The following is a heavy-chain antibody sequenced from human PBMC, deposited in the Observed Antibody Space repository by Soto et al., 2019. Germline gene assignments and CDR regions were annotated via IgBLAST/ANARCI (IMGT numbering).Heavy chain of an antibody. D-gene: IGHD5-18*01. Sequence: QVQLVQSGAEVKKPGASVKVSCKASGYTFTSYGISWVRQAPGQRLEWMGWISAYNGNANYAQKLQGRFTMTTDTSTSTVYMELRSLRSDDTAVYYCARDGVDTATGYYYGMDVWGQGTTVTVSS. CDR3: ARDGVDTATGYYYGMDV. CDR1: GYTFTSYG. V-gene: IGHV1-18*01. CDR2: ISAYNGNA. J-gene: IGHJ6*02.